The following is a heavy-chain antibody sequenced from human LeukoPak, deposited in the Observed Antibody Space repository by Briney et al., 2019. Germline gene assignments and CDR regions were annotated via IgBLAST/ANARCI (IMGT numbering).Heavy chain of an antibody. V-gene: IGHV4-39*01. Sequence: PSETLSLTCTVSGGSISSSSFYWDWIRQPPGKGLEWIGSIYYSGSTYYNLSLKSRVAISVDTSKNQFSLKLSSVTAADTALYYCARRNWNDVNFDYWGQGTLVTVSS. CDR2: IYYSGST. CDR1: GGSISSSSFY. CDR3: ARRNWNDVNFDY. J-gene: IGHJ4*02. D-gene: IGHD1-1*01.